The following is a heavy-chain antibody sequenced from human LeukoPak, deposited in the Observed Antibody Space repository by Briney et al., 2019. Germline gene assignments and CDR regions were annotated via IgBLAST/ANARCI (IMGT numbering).Heavy chain of an antibody. Sequence: ASVKVSCKASGYTFTGYYMHWVRQAPGQGLEWMGWINHNSGGTNYAQKFQGRVTMTRDTSISTAYMELSRLRSDDTAVYYCATSSYYDSSGYYYVYYFDYWGQGTLVTVSS. CDR3: ATSSYYDSSGYYYVYYFDY. V-gene: IGHV1-2*02. D-gene: IGHD3-22*01. CDR1: GYTFTGYY. CDR2: INHNSGGT. J-gene: IGHJ4*02.